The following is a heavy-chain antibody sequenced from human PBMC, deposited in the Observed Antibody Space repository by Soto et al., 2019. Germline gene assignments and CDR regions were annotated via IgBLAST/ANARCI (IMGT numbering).Heavy chain of an antibody. CDR3: ARGTDY. CDR1: GGSFSGYY. CDR2: INHRGST. V-gene: IGHV4-34*01. J-gene: IGHJ4*02. Sequence: SETLSLTCAVYGGSFSGYYWSWIRQPPWKGLDWIGEINHRGSTNYNPSLKSRVTISVDTSKNQFSLELSSVTAADTAVYYCARGTDYWGQGTLVTVSS.